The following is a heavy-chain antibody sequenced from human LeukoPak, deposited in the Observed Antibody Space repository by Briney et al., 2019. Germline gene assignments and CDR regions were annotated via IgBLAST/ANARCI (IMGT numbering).Heavy chain of an antibody. CDR2: IHYTGST. V-gene: IGHV4-61*01. CDR3: ARVEEGYGSGRRENYYYYYMDV. CDR1: DYSISSGYY. J-gene: IGHJ6*03. Sequence: SETLSLTCSVSDYSISSGYYWGWIRQPPGKGLEWIGYIHYTGSTSYNPSLKSRVTMSVHTSKNQLSLKLSSVTAADTAVYYCARVEEGYGSGRRENYYYYYMDVWGKGTTVTISS. D-gene: IGHD3-10*01.